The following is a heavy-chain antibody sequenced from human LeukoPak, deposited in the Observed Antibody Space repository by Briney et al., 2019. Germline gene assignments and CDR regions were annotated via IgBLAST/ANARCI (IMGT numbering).Heavy chain of an antibody. D-gene: IGHD3-10*01. V-gene: IGHV4-39*01. J-gene: IGHJ4*02. CDR3: ARWDYYGSGSYYKGFDY. CDR1: GGSISSSVYY. CDR2: NYYSGST. Sequence: PSETLSLTCTVSGGSISSSVYYWGWVRQPPGKGLEWIGNNYYSGSTYYNSSLKSRVTISVDTSKNQFSLKLSSVTAADTAVYYCARWDYYGSGSYYKGFDYWGQGTLVTVSS.